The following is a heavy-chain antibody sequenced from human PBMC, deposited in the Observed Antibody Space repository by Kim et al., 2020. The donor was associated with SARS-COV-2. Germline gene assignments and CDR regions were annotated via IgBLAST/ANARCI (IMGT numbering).Heavy chain of an antibody. CDR3: ARRLSTSRPDGFDY. Sequence: GGSLRLSCAASEFTFSSYSMHWVRQAPGKGLEWVSTINRNSNTIYYADSVKGRFTISRDNAKNSLYLQMNSLTADDTAVYYCARRLSTSRPDGFDYWGQG. CDR1: EFTFSSYS. CDR2: INRNSNTI. J-gene: IGHJ4*02. V-gene: IGHV3-21*01.